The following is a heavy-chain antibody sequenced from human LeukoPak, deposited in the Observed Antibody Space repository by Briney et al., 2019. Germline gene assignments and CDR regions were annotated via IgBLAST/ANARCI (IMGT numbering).Heavy chain of an antibody. V-gene: IGHV1-69*06. CDR1: GGAFSSYA. J-gene: IGHJ4*02. D-gene: IGHD1-26*01. Sequence: ASVKVSCKASGGAFSSYAISWVRQAPGQGLEWMGGIIPIFGTANYAQKFQGRVTITADKSTSTAYMELSSLRSEDTAVYYCARDGVGATYFDYWGQGTLVTVSS. CDR3: ARDGVGATYFDY. CDR2: IIPIFGTA.